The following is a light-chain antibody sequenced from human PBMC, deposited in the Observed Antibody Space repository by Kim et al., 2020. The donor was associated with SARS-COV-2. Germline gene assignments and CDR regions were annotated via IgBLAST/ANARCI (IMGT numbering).Light chain of an antibody. V-gene: IGLV2-11*01. CDR1: SGDVGSYSY. CDR2: DVS. Sequence: GQSLTISSHGTSGDVGSYSYVSWYQQHPDQAPKLMIYDVSKRPSGVPDCFSGSKSGNTASLTISGLQAEDEADYYCCSYAVSYGVVFGGGTQLTVL. J-gene: IGLJ2*01. CDR3: CSYAVSYGVV.